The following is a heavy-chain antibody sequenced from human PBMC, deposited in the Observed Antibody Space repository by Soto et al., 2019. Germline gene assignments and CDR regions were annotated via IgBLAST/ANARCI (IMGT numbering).Heavy chain of an antibody. CDR2: FSGSGDSK. CDR1: GFTFSSYA. D-gene: IGHD3-10*01. Sequence: EVLLLESGGGLVQPGGSLRLSCAASGFTFSSYAMSWVRQAPGKGLEWVSVFSGSGDSKYYADSVKGRFTISRDNSKNTLYLQMNSLRVEDTAVYYCANRAYGSDFDYWGQGTLVTVSS. J-gene: IGHJ4*02. V-gene: IGHV3-23*01. CDR3: ANRAYGSDFDY.